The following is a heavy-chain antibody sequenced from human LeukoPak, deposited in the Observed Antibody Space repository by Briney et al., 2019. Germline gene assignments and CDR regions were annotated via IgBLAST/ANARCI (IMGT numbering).Heavy chain of an antibody. Sequence: VKVSCKASGGTFSSYAISCVRQAPGQGVEWMGRIIPILGIANYAQKFQGRVTITADKSTSTDYMELGSLRSEDTAVYCCAREPLVGGGGGGYYYYGMDVWGQGTTVTVSS. V-gene: IGHV1-69*04. CDR1: GGTFSSYA. CDR3: AREPLVGGGGGGYYYYGMDV. D-gene: IGHD1-26*01. J-gene: IGHJ6*02. CDR2: IIPILGIA.